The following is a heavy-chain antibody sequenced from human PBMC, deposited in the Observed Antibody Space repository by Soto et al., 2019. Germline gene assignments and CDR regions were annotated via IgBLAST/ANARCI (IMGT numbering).Heavy chain of an antibody. CDR3: ARDAYDYIWGSYRYGSEGDY. Sequence: GGSLRLSCAASGFTFSSYSMNWVRQAPGKGLEWVSSISSSSSYIYYADSVKGRFTISRDNAKNSLYLQMNSLRAEDTAVYYCARDAYDYIWGSYRYGSEGDYWGQGTLVTVSS. CDR1: GFTFSSYS. CDR2: ISSSSSYI. V-gene: IGHV3-21*01. D-gene: IGHD3-16*02. J-gene: IGHJ4*02.